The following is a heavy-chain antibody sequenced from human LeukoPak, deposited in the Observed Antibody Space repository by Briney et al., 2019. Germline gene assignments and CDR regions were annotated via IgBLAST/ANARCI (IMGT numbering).Heavy chain of an antibody. CDR1: GGSFSGYY. Sequence: SETLSLTCAVYGGSFSGYYWSWIRQPPGKGLEWIGEINHSGSTNYNPSLKSRATISVDTSKNQFSLKLSSVTAADTAVYYCARIRTIFGSSDYWCQGTLVTVSS. V-gene: IGHV4-34*01. CDR3: ARIRTIFGSSDY. J-gene: IGHJ4*02. D-gene: IGHD3-3*01. CDR2: INHSGST.